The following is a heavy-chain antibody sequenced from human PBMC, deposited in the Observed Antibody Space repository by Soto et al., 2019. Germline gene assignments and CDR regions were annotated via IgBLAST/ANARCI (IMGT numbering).Heavy chain of an antibody. D-gene: IGHD3-9*01. CDR3: AKEDPPRGYFDWLLYGLPDY. Sequence: GGSLRLSCAASGFTFSSYAMRWVRQAPEKGLEWVSAISGSGGSTYYADSVKGRFTISRDNSKNTLYLQMNSLRAEDTAVYYCAKEDPPRGYFDWLLYGLPDYWGQGTLVTVSS. V-gene: IGHV3-23*01. CDR2: ISGSGGST. CDR1: GFTFSSYA. J-gene: IGHJ4*02.